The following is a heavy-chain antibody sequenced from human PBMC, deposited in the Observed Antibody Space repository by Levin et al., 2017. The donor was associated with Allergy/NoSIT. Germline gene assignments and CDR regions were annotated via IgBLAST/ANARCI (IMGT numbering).Heavy chain of an antibody. CDR2: ATYDAYNR. J-gene: IGHJ6*01. Sequence: QAGGSLRLSCAASGFTFSTHVMEWVRQAPGKGLEWVAFATYDAYNRYYADSVKGRFTISRDNSKNTLYLQMDSLRAEDTAVYYCARGSGRASRHYNSGLDVWGQGTTVTVSP. D-gene: IGHD3-10*01. V-gene: IGHV3-30*03. CDR3: ARGSGRASRHYNSGLDV. CDR1: GFTFSTHV.